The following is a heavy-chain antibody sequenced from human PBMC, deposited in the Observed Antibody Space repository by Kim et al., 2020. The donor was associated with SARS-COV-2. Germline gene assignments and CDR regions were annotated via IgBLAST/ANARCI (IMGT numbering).Heavy chain of an antibody. D-gene: IGHD2-2*01. CDR3: ARDFSHQLLFLYYYYGMDV. V-gene: IGHV3-7*03. CDR2: KKKEGSEK. Sequence: GGSLRLSCAASGFTFSSYWMSWVRQAPGKGREWVANKKKEGSEKYNVDSVKGRFTISRDNAKNSLYLQMNSLRAEDTAVYYCARDFSHQLLFLYYYYGMDVWGQGTTVTVSS. CDR1: GFTFSSYW. J-gene: IGHJ6*02.